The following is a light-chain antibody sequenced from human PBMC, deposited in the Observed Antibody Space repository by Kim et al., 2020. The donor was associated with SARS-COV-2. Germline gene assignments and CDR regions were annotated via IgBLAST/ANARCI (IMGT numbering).Light chain of an antibody. Sequence: GQRVTISYSGSSSKIGSTTVNWYQQLPGTAPKLLIYSNNQRPSGVPDRFSGSKSGTSASLAISGLQSEDEADYYCAAWDDSLNGPVFGGGTQLTVL. J-gene: IGLJ3*02. V-gene: IGLV1-44*01. CDR2: SNN. CDR1: SSKIGSTT. CDR3: AAWDDSLNGPV.